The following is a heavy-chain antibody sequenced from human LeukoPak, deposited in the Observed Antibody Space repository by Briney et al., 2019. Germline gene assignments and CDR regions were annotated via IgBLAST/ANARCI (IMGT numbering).Heavy chain of an antibody. CDR3: AKGRSSSWYYFDY. CDR2: ISGSGGST. CDR1: GFTFSSYA. D-gene: IGHD6-13*01. Sequence: SGGSLRLSCAASGFTFSSYAMSWVRQAPGKGLEWVSAISGSGGSTYYADSVKGRFTISRDNSKNTLYLQMNSLRAEDTAVYYCAKGRSSSWYYFDYWGQGTLVTVSS. J-gene: IGHJ4*02. V-gene: IGHV3-23*01.